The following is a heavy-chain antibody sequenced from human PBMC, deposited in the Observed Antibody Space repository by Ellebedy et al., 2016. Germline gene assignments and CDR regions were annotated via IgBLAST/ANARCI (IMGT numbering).Heavy chain of an antibody. CDR2: IYYSGST. CDR3: ARSPSNLILTGYYAAGAFDI. D-gene: IGHD3-9*01. CDR1: GGSISSYY. Sequence: SETLSLTCTVSGGSISSYYWSWIRQPPGKGLEWIGYIYYSGSTNYNPSLKSRVTISVDTSKNQFSLKLSSVTAADTAVYYCARSPSNLILTGYYAAGAFDIWGQGTMVTVSS. V-gene: IGHV4-59*01. J-gene: IGHJ3*02.